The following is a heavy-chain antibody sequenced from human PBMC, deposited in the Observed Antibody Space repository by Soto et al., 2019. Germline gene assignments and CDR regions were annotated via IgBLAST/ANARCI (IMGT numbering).Heavy chain of an antibody. CDR1: GFTFSSYA. CDR2: ISGSGSST. J-gene: IGHJ4*02. CDR3: AKGRWLGVDHFDY. Sequence: GGSLRLSCAASGFTFSSYAMSWVRQAPGKGLEWVSAISGSGSSTYYADSVKGRFTISRDNSKNTLYLQMNSLRAEDTAVYYCAKGRWLGVDHFDYWGQGTLVTVSS. D-gene: IGHD3-3*01. V-gene: IGHV3-23*01.